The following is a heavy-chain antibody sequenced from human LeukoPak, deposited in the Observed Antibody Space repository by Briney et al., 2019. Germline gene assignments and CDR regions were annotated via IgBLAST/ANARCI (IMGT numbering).Heavy chain of an antibody. CDR3: TTELGYCSGGICFFFQRSFQH. CDR1: GFTFSSYS. J-gene: IGHJ1*01. D-gene: IGHD2-8*02. CDR2: LKSRTDGGTA. V-gene: IGHV3-15*01. Sequence: PGGSLRLSCAASGFTFSSYSMHWVRQAPGKGLEWVGRLKSRTDGGTADYAAPLKGRFTISRDDSKNTLYLQMNSLKTEDTAVYYCTTELGYCSGGICFFFQRSFQHWGQGTLVTVSS.